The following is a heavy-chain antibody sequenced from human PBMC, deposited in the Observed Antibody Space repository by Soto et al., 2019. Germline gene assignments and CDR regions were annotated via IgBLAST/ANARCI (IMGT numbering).Heavy chain of an antibody. CDR2: ISSSSSYI. J-gene: IGHJ4*02. CDR1: GFTFSSST. V-gene: IGHV3-21*06. CDR3: ARGIGEMSAV. Sequence: GGSLRLSCTGSGFTFSSSTMTWVRQGPGKGLEWVSSISSSSSYIYFADSLKGRFTISRDNAKNSLYLQMNSLRAEDTAVYYCARGIGEMSAVWGQGTQVTVSS. D-gene: IGHD3-10*01.